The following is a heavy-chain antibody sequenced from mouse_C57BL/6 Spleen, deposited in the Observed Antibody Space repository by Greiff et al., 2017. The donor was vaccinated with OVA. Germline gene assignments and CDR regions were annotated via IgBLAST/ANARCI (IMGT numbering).Heavy chain of an antibody. V-gene: IGHV1-53*01. CDR1: GYTFTSYW. CDR3: AREDDYDDGAWFAY. Sequence: VQLQQPGTELVKPGASVKLSCKASGYTFTSYWMHWVKQRPGQGLEWIGNINPSHGGTNYTEKFKSKATLTVDKSSSTAYRQLSSLTSEDSAVYYCAREDDYDDGAWFAYWGQGTLVTVSA. CDR2: INPSHGGT. J-gene: IGHJ3*01. D-gene: IGHD2-4*01.